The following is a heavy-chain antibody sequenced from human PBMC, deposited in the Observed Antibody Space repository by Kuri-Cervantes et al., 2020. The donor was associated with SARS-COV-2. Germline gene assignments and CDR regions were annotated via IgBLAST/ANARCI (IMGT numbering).Heavy chain of an antibody. Sequence: ASVKVSCKVSGYTFTSYYMHWVRQAPGQGLEWMGIINPSGGSTSYAQKFQGRVTMTRDTSTSTVYMELSSLRSEDTAVYYCARDVFPAYYYDSSGPTPGMWWGQGTLVTVSS. V-gene: IGHV1-46*01. D-gene: IGHD3-22*01. CDR2: INPSGGST. J-gene: IGHJ4*02. CDR1: GYTFTSYY. CDR3: ARDVFPAYYYDSSGPTPGMW.